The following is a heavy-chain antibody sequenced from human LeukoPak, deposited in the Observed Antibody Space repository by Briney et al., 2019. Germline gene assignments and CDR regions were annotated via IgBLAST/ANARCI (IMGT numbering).Heavy chain of an antibody. Sequence: PGGSLRLSCAASGFTFDDYAMHWVWQAPGKGLEWVSGISWNSGSIGYADSVKGRFTISRDNAKNSLYLQMNSLRAEDTALYYCAKDGGYYGSGTVEGWFDPWGQGTLVTVSS. CDR2: ISWNSGSI. J-gene: IGHJ5*02. CDR3: AKDGGYYGSGTVEGWFDP. CDR1: GFTFDDYA. V-gene: IGHV3-9*01. D-gene: IGHD3-10*01.